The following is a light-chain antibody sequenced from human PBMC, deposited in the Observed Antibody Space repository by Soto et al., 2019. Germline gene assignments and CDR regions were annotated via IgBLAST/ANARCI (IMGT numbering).Light chain of an antibody. CDR3: QQYGSSPWT. CDR2: GAS. CDR1: QSVSSSY. J-gene: IGKJ1*01. Sequence: EFVLTQSPGTLSLSPGERATLSCSASQSVSSSYLAWYQQKPGQAPRLLIYGASSRATGIPDRFSGSGSGTDFTLTISRLEPEDFAVYYCQQYGSSPWTFGQGTKVDIK. V-gene: IGKV3-20*01.